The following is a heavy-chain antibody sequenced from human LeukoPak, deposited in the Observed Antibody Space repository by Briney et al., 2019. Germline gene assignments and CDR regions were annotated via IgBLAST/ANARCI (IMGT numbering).Heavy chain of an antibody. CDR3: ARDGLTQLWPGCFDY. V-gene: IGHV3-33*01. CDR2: IWYDGSNK. D-gene: IGHD5-18*01. CDR1: GFTFSSYG. Sequence: PGGSLRLSCAASGFTFSSYGMHWVRQAPGKGLEWVAVIWYDGSNKYYADSVKGRFTISRDNSKNTLYLQMNSLRAEDTAVYYCARDGLTQLWPGCFDYWGQGTLVTVSS. J-gene: IGHJ4*02.